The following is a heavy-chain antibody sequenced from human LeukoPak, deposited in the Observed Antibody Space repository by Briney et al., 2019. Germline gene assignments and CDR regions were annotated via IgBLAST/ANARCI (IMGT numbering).Heavy chain of an antibody. CDR1: GYTLASYD. V-gene: IGHV1-8*01. Sequence: ASVKVPCKASGYTLASYDINWVRQATGQGLEWMGWMNPNSGNTGYAQKFQGRVTMTRNTSISTAYMELSSLRSEDTAVYYCARQALDSGYDLDAFDIWGQGTMVTVSS. CDR3: ARQALDSGYDLDAFDI. D-gene: IGHD5-12*01. J-gene: IGHJ3*02. CDR2: MNPNSGNT.